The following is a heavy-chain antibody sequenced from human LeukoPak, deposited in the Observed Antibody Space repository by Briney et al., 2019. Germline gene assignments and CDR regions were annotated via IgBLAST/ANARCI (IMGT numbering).Heavy chain of an antibody. CDR2: ISAYNGNT. D-gene: IGHD3-10*01. V-gene: IGHV1-18*01. Sequence: ASVKVPCKASGYTFTSYGISWVRQAPGQGLEWMGWISAYNGNTNYAQKLQGRVTMTTDTSTSTAYMELRSLRSDDTAVYYCARDSGFGELLPIDYWGQGTLVTVSS. CDR3: ARDSGFGELLPIDY. CDR1: GYTFTSYG. J-gene: IGHJ4*02.